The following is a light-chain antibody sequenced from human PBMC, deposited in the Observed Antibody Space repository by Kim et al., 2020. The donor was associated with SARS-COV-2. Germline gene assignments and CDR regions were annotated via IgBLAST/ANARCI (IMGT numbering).Light chain of an antibody. Sequence: SVSPGQKASITCAGDKLWDKDGCWYHQKTGRSPVLVIYQNNRRPSGIPERFSGSNSGNTATLTISGTQAVDEADYYCQAWDSSTVLFGGGTKVTVL. CDR3: QAWDSSTVL. J-gene: IGLJ2*01. V-gene: IGLV3-1*01. CDR1: KLWDKD. CDR2: QNN.